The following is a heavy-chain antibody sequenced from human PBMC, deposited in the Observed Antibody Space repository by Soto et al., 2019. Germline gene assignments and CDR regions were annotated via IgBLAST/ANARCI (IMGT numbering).Heavy chain of an antibody. D-gene: IGHD6-13*01. CDR1: GCTFTSYY. J-gene: IGHJ4*02. CDR2: INPSGGYT. V-gene: IGHV1-46*01. CDR3: ASEVGSRIDY. Sequence: ASVKVSCKASGCTFTSYYMNWVRQAPGQGLEWLGIINPSGGYTTYAQKFQGRVTMTRNTSISTAYMELSSLRSEDTAVYYCASEVGSRIDYWGQGTLVTVSS.